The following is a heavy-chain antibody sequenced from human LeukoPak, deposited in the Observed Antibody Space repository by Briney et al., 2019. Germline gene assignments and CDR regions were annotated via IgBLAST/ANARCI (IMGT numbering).Heavy chain of an antibody. V-gene: IGHV3-7*03. CDR3: AKAPRVVAAPFDY. CDR1: GFTFSNFW. CDR2: IKQDGSEK. Sequence: GGSLRLSCAASGFTFSNFWMTWIRQTPGKGLEWVANIKQDGSEKYYVDSVKGRFTISRDNAKNSLYLQMNSLRAEDTAVYYCAKAPRVVAAPFDYWGQGTLVTVSS. J-gene: IGHJ4*02. D-gene: IGHD2-15*01.